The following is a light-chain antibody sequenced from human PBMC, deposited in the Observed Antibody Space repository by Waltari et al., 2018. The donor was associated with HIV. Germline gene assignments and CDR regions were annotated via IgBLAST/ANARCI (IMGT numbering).Light chain of an antibody. CDR2: DVT. J-gene: IGLJ3*02. CDR1: SSDVGSFKY. Sequence: QSALTQPPSASGSPGQSVTISCTRTSSDVGSFKYVSWYQQHPGKAPKLMIYDVTKWPSVVPYRFSGSKSGNTASLTVSGLQAEDEADYYCSSYGGGNTVLFGGATRLTVL. CDR3: SSYGGGNTVL. V-gene: IGLV2-8*01.